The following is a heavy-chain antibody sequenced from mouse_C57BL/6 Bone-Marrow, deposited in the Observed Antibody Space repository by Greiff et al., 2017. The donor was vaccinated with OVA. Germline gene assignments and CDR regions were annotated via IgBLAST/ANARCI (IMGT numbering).Heavy chain of an antibody. V-gene: IGHV1-81*01. CDR1: GYTFTSYG. J-gene: IGHJ4*01. CDR3: ARCYYGNYDAMDY. CDR2: IYPRSGNT. D-gene: IGHD2-1*01. Sequence: VQLQQSGAELARPGASVKLSCKASGYTFTSYGISWVKQRTGQGLEWIGEIYPRSGNTYYNEKFKGKATLTVDKSSSTAYMELRSLTSEDSAVYYCARCYYGNYDAMDYWGQGTSVTVSS.